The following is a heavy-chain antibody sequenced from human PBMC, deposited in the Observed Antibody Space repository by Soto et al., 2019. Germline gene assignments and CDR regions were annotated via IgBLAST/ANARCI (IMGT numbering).Heavy chain of an antibody. D-gene: IGHD3-3*01. CDR3: ARVSAY. CDR2: INHSGSA. J-gene: IGHJ4*02. CDR1: GGSFIDYS. Sequence: SETLSLTCAVYGGSFIDYSWVWIRQSPGTGLEWIGEINHSGSANYNPSLKSRVTISVDTSKNQFSLKWYSVTAADAAVYYCARVSAYWIQGTLVTVSS. V-gene: IGHV4-34*01.